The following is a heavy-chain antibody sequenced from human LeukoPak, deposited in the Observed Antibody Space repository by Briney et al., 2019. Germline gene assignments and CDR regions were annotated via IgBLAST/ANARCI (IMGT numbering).Heavy chain of an antibody. J-gene: IGHJ3*02. Sequence: SETLSHTCTVSGGSINSYYWSWIRQPPGKGLEWIGYIYYSGSTNYNPSLKSRVTISVDTSKNQFSLKLSSVTTADTAVYYCARDSIAARPGDAFDIWGQGTMVTVSS. CDR2: IYYSGST. CDR3: ARDSIAARPGDAFDI. V-gene: IGHV4-59*01. D-gene: IGHD6-6*01. CDR1: GGSINSYY.